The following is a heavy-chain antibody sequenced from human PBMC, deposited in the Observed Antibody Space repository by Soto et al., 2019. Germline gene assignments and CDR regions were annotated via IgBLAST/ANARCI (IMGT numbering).Heavy chain of an antibody. CDR1: GFTFSSYW. CDR3: ARAPPSQWLASFDY. V-gene: IGHV3-7*03. Sequence: LRLSFAASGFTFSSYWMSWVRQAPGKGLEWVANIKQDGSEKYYVDSVKGRFTISRDNAKNSLYLQMNSLRAEDTAVYYCARAPPSQWLASFDYWGQGTLVTVSS. J-gene: IGHJ4*02. CDR2: IKQDGSEK. D-gene: IGHD6-19*01.